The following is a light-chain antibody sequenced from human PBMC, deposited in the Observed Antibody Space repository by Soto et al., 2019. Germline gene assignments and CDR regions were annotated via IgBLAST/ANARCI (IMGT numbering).Light chain of an antibody. CDR2: DVT. V-gene: IGLV2-14*03. CDR1: SSDVGGYNY. CDR3: SSYTTSNTRQIV. J-gene: IGLJ1*01. Sequence: SALTQPASVSGSPGQSITISCTGTSSDVGGYNYVSWYQHHPGKAPKLIIYDVTNRPSGVSNPFSGSKSGNTASLTISGLQPEDETESYCSSYTTSNTRQIVFGTGSKVTVL.